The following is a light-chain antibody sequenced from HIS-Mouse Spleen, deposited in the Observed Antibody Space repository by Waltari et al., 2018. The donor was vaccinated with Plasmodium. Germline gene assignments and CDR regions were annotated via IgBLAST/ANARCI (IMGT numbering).Light chain of an antibody. CDR3: QAADSSSTYRV. Sequence: TLPPPPSVSPAQTTRITCTGDAFNKRYANWYQQKQGQAPALVIDDDSERPSGIPERFSGSSSGKTATLTISGVQAEDEADYYCQAADSSSTYRVFGGGTKLTVL. V-gene: IGLV3-25*03. CDR1: AFNKRY. J-gene: IGLJ2*01. CDR2: DDS.